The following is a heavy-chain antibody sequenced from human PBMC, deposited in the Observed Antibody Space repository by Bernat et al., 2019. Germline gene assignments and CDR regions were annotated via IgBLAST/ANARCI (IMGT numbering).Heavy chain of an antibody. CDR1: GFSLSSYW. D-gene: IGHD1-1*01. CDR2: IKQDGSAK. V-gene: IGHV3-7*03. J-gene: IGHJ4*02. Sequence: EVQLVESGGGLVQPGGSLRLSCAASGFSLSSYWMSWVRQAPGEGLEWVANIKQDGSAKYSVASVTDRFTISRDNVKNSLYLQMNSLRVEDTAVYYCARAWRETGTRTPPIDFWGQGTLVTVSS. CDR3: ARAWRETGTRTPPIDF.